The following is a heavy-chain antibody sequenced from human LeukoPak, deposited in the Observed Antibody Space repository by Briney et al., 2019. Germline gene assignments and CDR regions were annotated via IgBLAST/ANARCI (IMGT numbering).Heavy chain of an antibody. Sequence: GGSLRLSCAASGFTFSSYAMSWVRQAPGKGLEWVSAISGSGDSTYYADSVKGRFTISRDNSKNTLYLQMNSLRAEDTAVYYCAKGRRYCSGGSCRLDYWGQGTLVTVSS. D-gene: IGHD2-15*01. CDR3: AKGRRYCSGGSCRLDY. V-gene: IGHV3-23*01. CDR1: GFTFSSYA. J-gene: IGHJ4*02. CDR2: ISGSGDST.